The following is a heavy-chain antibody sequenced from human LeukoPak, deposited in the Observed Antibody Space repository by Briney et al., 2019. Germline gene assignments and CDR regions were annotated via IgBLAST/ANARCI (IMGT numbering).Heavy chain of an antibody. Sequence: SETLSLTCAVSNYPITSDYYWVWIRQPPGQGLEWIGQIFHSGIAHYNPSLKSRVTMSVDTSRSQFSVNLNSVTAADTAVYYCARAGFGAAYNRFYYYMDVWGNGTTVTVSS. CDR3: ARAGFGAAYNRFYYYMDV. J-gene: IGHJ6*03. CDR1: NYPITSDYY. D-gene: IGHD3-16*01. V-gene: IGHV4-38-2*01. CDR2: IFHSGIA.